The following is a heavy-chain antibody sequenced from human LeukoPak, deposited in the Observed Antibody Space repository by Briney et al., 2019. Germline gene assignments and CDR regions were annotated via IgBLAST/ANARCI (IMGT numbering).Heavy chain of an antibody. J-gene: IGHJ5*02. CDR1: GFTVSDHL. Sequence: PGGSLRLSCAASGFTVSDHLMDWVRQAPGKGLEWVARSRSRARGYSTEYAASVKGRFTISRGESNNLVYLQMNSLQTEDTAVYFCVSTITGSCFDVWGQGTLVTVSS. V-gene: IGHV3-72*01. CDR3: VSTITGSCFDV. D-gene: IGHD5-12*01. CDR2: SRSRARGYST.